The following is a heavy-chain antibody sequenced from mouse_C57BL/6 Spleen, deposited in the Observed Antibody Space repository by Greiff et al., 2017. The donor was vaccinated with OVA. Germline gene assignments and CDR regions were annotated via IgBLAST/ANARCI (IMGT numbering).Heavy chain of an antibody. CDR2: IDPSDSET. J-gene: IGHJ2*01. CDR3: ARSHYGSSLYYFDY. V-gene: IGHV1-52*01. Sequence: VKLQQPGAELVRPGSSVKLSCKASGYTFTSYWMHWVKQRPIQGLEWIGNIDPSDSETHYNQKFKDKATLTVDKSSSTAYMQLSSLTSEDSAVYYCARSHYGSSLYYFDYWGQGTTLTVSS. CDR1: GYTFTSYW. D-gene: IGHD1-1*01.